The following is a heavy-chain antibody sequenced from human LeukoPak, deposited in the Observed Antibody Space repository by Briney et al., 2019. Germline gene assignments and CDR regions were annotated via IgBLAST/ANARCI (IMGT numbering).Heavy chain of an antibody. CDR1: GFTFSSYA. CDR3: AKQGPGIAAGRELQH. V-gene: IGHV3-23*01. D-gene: IGHD6-6*01. CDR2: ITSNGGST. J-gene: IGHJ1*01. Sequence: GGSLRLSCAASGFTFSSYAMSWVRQAPGKGLEWVSTITSNGGSTYYADSVKGRFTISRDNSKNTLYLQMNSLRAEDTAVYYCAKQGPGIAAGRELQHWGQGTLVTVSS.